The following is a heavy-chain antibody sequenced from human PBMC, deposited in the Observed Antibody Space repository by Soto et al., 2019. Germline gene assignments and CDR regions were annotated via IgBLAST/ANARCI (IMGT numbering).Heavy chain of an antibody. CDR3: AKDALLGYSYPCYFDY. J-gene: IGHJ4*02. V-gene: IGHV3-23*01. CDR2: ISGSGGST. Sequence: GGSLRLSCAASGFTFSSYAMSWVRQAPGKGLEWVSAISGSGGSTYYADSVKGRFTISRDNSKNTLYLQMNSLRAEDTAVYYCAKDALLGYSYPCYFDYWGQGTLVTVSS. CDR1: GFTFSSYA. D-gene: IGHD5-18*01.